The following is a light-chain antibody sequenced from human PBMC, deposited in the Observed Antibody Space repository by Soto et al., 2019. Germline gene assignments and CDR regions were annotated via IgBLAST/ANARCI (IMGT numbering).Light chain of an antibody. V-gene: IGKV3-15*01. CDR2: GTS. CDR3: QPYNNWPLT. J-gene: IGKJ4*01. CDR1: QSVASN. Sequence: EIVMTQSPASLSVSPGESVTLSCRASQSVASNLAWYQQQPGQAPRLLIYGTSTRATGVPARFSGSGSGTDFTLTISSLQAEDFAIYYCQPYNNWPLTFGGGTKVDIK.